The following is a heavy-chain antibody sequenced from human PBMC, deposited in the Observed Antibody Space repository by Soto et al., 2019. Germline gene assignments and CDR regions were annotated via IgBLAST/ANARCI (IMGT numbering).Heavy chain of an antibody. D-gene: IGHD3-10*01. J-gene: IGHJ4*02. Sequence: QVQLVQSGAEVKKPGSSVRVFCKASGDTFSFYSINWVRQAPGLGLEWMGRINPILSMSNYAQRFQGRVKVTADKSTSTAYMELSSLRSEDTAMYYCASSYGSGYRAFDYWGQGALVTVSS. V-gene: IGHV1-69*02. CDR3: ASSYGSGYRAFDY. CDR2: INPILSMS. CDR1: GDTFSFYS.